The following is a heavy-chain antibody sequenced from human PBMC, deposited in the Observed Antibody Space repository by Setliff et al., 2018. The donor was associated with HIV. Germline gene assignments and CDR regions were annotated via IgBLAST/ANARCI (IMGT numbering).Heavy chain of an antibody. J-gene: IGHJ3*02. D-gene: IGHD3-3*01. CDR2: IKQDGSEK. Sequence: GVLRLSCAASGFTFGSYWMSWVRQAPGKGLEWMANIKQDGSEKYYVDSVKGRFTISRDNAKNSLYLQMNSLRAEDTAVYYCAKHRLEWLAPDGFDIWGLGTMVTVS. CDR3: AKHRLEWLAPDGFDI. CDR1: GFTFGSYW. V-gene: IGHV3-7*03.